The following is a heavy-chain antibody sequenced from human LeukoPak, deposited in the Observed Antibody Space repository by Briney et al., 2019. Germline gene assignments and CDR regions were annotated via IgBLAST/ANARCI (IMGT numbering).Heavy chain of an antibody. CDR1: GFTFSNCW. Sequence: GGSLRLSCAASGFTFSNCWMSWVRQAPGKGPEWVANIRQDGREQYHVDSVKGRFTISRDNAKNSLYLQMNSLRAEDTAVYYCARDLSVDYYGSGSYYSSWGQGTLVTVSS. V-gene: IGHV3-7*03. D-gene: IGHD3-10*01. CDR2: IRQDGREQ. CDR3: ARDLSVDYYGSGSYYSS. J-gene: IGHJ4*02.